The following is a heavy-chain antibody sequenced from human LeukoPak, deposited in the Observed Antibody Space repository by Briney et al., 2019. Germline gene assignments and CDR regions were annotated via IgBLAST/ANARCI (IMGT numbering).Heavy chain of an antibody. V-gene: IGHV1-18*04. Sequence: ASVKVSCKASGYTFTSYGISWVRQAPGQGLEWMGWISAYNGNTNYAQKLQGRVTMTTDTSTSTAYMEQRSLRSDDAAVYYCARDRVATDNWFDPWGQGTLVTVSS. J-gene: IGHJ5*02. CDR3: ARDRVATDNWFDP. CDR2: ISAYNGNT. CDR1: GYTFTSYG. D-gene: IGHD2-15*01.